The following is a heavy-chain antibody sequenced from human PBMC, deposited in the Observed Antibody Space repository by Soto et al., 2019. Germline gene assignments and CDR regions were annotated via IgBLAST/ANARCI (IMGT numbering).Heavy chain of an antibody. J-gene: IGHJ3*02. Sequence: SVKVSCKASGGTFSVYAISWVLQAPGQGLEWMGRIIPIFGTANYAQKFQGRVTITADESTSTAYMELSSLRSEDTAVYYCARGLYGDYDRGGAFDIWGQGTMVTVS. V-gene: IGHV1-69*13. CDR3: ARGLYGDYDRGGAFDI. CDR1: GGTFSVYA. D-gene: IGHD4-17*01. CDR2: IIPIFGTA.